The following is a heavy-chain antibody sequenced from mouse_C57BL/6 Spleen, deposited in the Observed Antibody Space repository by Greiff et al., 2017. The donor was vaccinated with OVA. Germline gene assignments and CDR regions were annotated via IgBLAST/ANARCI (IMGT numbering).Heavy chain of an antibody. CDR2: ISYDGSN. D-gene: IGHD2-14*01. CDR3: ARGTYYRPWYFDV. J-gene: IGHJ1*03. V-gene: IGHV3-6*01. Sequence: EVQRVESGPGLVKPSQSLSLTCSVTGYSITSGYYWNWIRQFPGNKLEWMGYISYDGSNNYNPSLKNRISITRDTSKNQFFLKLNSVTTEDTATYYCARGTYYRPWYFDVWGTGTTVTVSS. CDR1: GYSITSGYY.